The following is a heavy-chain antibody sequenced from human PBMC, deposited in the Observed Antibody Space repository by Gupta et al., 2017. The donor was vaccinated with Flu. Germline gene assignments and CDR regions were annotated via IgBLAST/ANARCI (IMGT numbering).Heavy chain of an antibody. V-gene: IGHV1-46*01. CDR3: ARLSRGVVPAAIRGWFDP. J-gene: IGHJ5*02. CDR2: INPSGGST. Sequence: QVQLVQSGAEVKKPGASVKVSCKASGYTFTSYYMHWVRQAPGQGLEWMGIINPSGGSTSYAQKFQGRVTMTRDTSTSTVYMELSSLRSEDTAVYYCARLSRGVVPAAIRGWFDPWGQGTLVTVSS. CDR1: GYTFTSYY. D-gene: IGHD2-2*01.